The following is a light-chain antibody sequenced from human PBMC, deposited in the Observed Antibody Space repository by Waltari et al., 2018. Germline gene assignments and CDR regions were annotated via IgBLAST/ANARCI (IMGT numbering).Light chain of an antibody. J-gene: IGKJ4*01. CDR2: DAS. CDR3: QQHDNLPLT. V-gene: IGKV1-33*01. CDR1: QDISNF. Sequence: DIQMTQSQSSLSASVGDRVTITCRAPQDISNFLNWYQQKPGKAPKLLIYDASNLETGVPSRFSGRGSGTAFTFTISSLQPEDFATYYCQQHDNLPLTFGGGTKVEIK.